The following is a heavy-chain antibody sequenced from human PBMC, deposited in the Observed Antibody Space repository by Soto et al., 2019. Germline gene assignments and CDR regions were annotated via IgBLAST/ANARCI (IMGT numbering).Heavy chain of an antibody. J-gene: IGHJ6*02. CDR2: IKQDGSEN. V-gene: IGHV3-7*04. D-gene: IGHD2-2*01. CDR3: ARDGVSSTSGMDV. Sequence: EVQLVESGGGLVQPGGSLRLSCAASGYTFSTFWMSWVRQAPGKGLEWVANIKQDGSENYYVDSVKGRFTISRDNAKNSLYLQMNSLRAEDTDVYYCARDGVSSTSGMDVWGQGTTVTVSS. CDR1: GYTFSTFW.